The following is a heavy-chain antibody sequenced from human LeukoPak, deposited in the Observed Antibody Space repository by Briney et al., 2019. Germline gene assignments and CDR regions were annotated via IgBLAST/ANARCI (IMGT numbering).Heavy chain of an antibody. D-gene: IGHD3-3*01. J-gene: IGHJ4*02. V-gene: IGHV1-18*01. CDR3: ARTDFWSGPGDY. Sequence: ASVKVSCKASGYTFTSYGISWVRQAPGQGLEWMGWISAYNGNTNYAQKLQGRVTMTTDTSTGTAYMELRSLRSDAPAVYYCARTDFWSGPGDYWGQGPLVTVSS. CDR2: ISAYNGNT. CDR1: GYTFTSYG.